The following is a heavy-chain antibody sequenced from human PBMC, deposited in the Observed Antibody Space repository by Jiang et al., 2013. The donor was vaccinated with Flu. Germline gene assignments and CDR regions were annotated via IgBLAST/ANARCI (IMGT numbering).Heavy chain of an antibody. CDR3: ADPPVTAI. D-gene: IGHD2-21*02. CDR2: IGTNGRSR. J-gene: IGHJ4*02. Sequence: VQLLESGGRLIQPGGSLRLSCAASGFNFGRNAMSWVRQAPGKGLEWVSTIGTNGRSRYYADSVKGRFTISRDISGNTLYLQMSSLRAEDTAVYYCADPPVTAIWGQGTLVTV. CDR1: GFNFGRNA. V-gene: IGHV3-23*01.